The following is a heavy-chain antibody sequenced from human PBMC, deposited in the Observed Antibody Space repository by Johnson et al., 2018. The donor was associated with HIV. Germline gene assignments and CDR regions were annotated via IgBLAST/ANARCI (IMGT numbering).Heavy chain of an antibody. D-gene: IGHD3-3*01. CDR3: AREFESPETDFWSGDDAFDI. CDR2: INWNGGSI. J-gene: IGHJ3*02. CDR1: GFTFDDYG. V-gene: IGHV3-20*04. Sequence: VQLVESGGGVVRPGESLRLSCAASGFTFDDYGMSWVRQGPGKGLEWVSGINWNGGSIGYADSVKGRFTIPRANAKNSLYLQMNSLRAEDTALYYCAREFESPETDFWSGDDAFDIWGQGTMVTVSS.